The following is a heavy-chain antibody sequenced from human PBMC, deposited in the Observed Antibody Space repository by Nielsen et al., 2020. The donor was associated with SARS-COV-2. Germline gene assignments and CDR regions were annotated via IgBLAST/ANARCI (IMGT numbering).Heavy chain of an antibody. CDR2: ISYDGSNK. J-gene: IGHJ4*02. CDR3: AKIPATLGYCSGGSCYSRYYFDY. D-gene: IGHD2-15*01. V-gene: IGHV3-30-3*02. Sequence: GESLKISCAASGFTFSSYAMHWVRQAPGKGLEWVAVISYDGSNKYYADSVKGRFTISRDNSKNTLYLQMNSLRAEDTAVYYCAKIPATLGYCSGGSCYSRYYFDYWGQGTLVTVSS. CDR1: GFTFSSYA.